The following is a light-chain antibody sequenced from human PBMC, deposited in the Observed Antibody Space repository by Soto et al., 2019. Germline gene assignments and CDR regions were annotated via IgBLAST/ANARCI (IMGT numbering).Light chain of an antibody. V-gene: IGLV2-8*01. CDR1: SSDVGGYNY. J-gene: IGLJ2*01. Sequence: QSVLTQPPSASGSPGQSVTISCTGTSSDVGGYNYVSWYQQHPGKAPKLMFYEVSKRPSGVPDRFSGSKSGNTASLTVSGLQAEDEADYYCSSYAGSSVVFGGGTQLTVL. CDR2: EVS. CDR3: SSYAGSSVV.